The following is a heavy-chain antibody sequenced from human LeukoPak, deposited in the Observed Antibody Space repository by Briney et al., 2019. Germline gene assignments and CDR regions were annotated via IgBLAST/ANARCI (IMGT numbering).Heavy chain of an antibody. CDR3: TTDYYYYYGMDV. CDR2: IKSKTDGGTT. V-gene: IGHV3-15*01. CDR1: GFTFSNAW. Sequence: PGGSLRLSCAASGFTFSNAWMSWVRQAPGKGLEWVGRIKSKTDGGTTDYAAPVKGRFTISRDDSKNTLYLQMNSLKTEDTAVYYCTTDYYYYYGMDVWGQGTTVTVSS. J-gene: IGHJ6*02.